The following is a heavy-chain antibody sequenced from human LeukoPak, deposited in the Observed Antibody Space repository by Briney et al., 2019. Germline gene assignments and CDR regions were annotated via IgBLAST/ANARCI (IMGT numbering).Heavy chain of an antibody. V-gene: IGHV3-23*01. Sequence: GGSLRLSCAASGFTFSSYAMNWVRQAPGKGLEWVSTISGSGDSTYYADSVKGRFTISRDNSKNTLYLQMNSLRAEDTAIYYCARDRGYSCGYWGQGTLVTVSS. CDR2: ISGSGDST. CDR3: ARDRGYSCGY. CDR1: GFTFSSYA. D-gene: IGHD5-18*01. J-gene: IGHJ4*02.